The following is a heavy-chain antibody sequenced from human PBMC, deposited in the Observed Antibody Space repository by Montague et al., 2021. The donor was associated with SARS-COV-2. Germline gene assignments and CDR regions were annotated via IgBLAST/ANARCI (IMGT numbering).Heavy chain of an antibody. CDR1: GGSISSRNYY. CDR3: ARRGRKLLPVATTIGGFDN. V-gene: IGHV4-39*02. CDR2: IYDSGST. D-gene: IGHD5-12*01. J-gene: IGHJ3*02. Sequence: SETLSLTCTVSGGSISSRNYYWDWIRQPPGKGLEWIGSIYDSGSTYYNPSLKSRVTISVDTSKNHFSLKLSSVTAADTAVYYCARRGRKLLPVATTIGGFDNWGQGTMVTVSS.